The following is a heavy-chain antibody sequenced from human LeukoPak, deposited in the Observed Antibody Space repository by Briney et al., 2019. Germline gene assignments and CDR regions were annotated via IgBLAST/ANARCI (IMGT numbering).Heavy chain of an antibody. J-gene: IGHJ4*02. D-gene: IGHD5-18*01. V-gene: IGHV4-61*02. CDR1: GGSISSGSYY. CDR2: IYTSGST. Sequence: PSETLSLTCTVTGGSISSGSYYWSWIRHPAGKALEWLGRIYTSGSTNYNPSLKSRVTISVDTSKNQFSLKLSSVTAADTAVYYWARGRKAMDFDYWGQGTLVTVSS. CDR3: ARGRKAMDFDY.